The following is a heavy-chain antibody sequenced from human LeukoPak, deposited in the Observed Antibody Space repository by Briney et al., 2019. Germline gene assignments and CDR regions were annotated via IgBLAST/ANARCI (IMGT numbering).Heavy chain of an antibody. Sequence: SVKVSCKASGGTFSSYAISWVRQAPGQGLERMGRIIPIFGTANYAQKFQGRVTITTDESTSTAYMELSSLRSEDTAVYYCARDFGENYYDSSGYFDYWGQGTLVTVSS. V-gene: IGHV1-69*05. CDR3: ARDFGENYYDSSGYFDY. CDR2: IIPIFGTA. D-gene: IGHD3-22*01. CDR1: GGTFSSYA. J-gene: IGHJ4*02.